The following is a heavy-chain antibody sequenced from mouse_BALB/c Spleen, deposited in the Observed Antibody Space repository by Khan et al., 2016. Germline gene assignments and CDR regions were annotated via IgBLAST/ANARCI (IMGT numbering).Heavy chain of an antibody. CDR2: FYPGSGNT. Sequence: QVQLQQSGAELARPGASVKLSCKASGYTFTDYYINWVKQRTGQGLEWIGEFYPGSGNTYYNEKFKGKATLTADNSSSTAYMQLSSLTSEVSAVYFCARSVYYGSYFDYWGQGTTLTVSS. CDR3: ARSVYYGSYFDY. D-gene: IGHD2-2*01. V-gene: IGHV1-77*01. J-gene: IGHJ2*01. CDR1: GYTFTDYY.